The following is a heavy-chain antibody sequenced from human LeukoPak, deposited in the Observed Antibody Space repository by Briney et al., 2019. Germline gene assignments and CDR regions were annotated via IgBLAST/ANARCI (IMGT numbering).Heavy chain of an antibody. Sequence: GGFLRLSCAASGFTFSSYGMIGVRQAPGKGRGGVANIKQDGSEKYYVASVRGRFTISRDNAKNSLYLQMNSLRAEDTAVYYCARSELGYNYHYMDVWGKGTTVTISS. D-gene: IGHD3-10*01. CDR1: GFTFSSYG. V-gene: IGHV3-7*01. J-gene: IGHJ6*03. CDR3: ARSELGYNYHYMDV. CDR2: IKQDGSEK.